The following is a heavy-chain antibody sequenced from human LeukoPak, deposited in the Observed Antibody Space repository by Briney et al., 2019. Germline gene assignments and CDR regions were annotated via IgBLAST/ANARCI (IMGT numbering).Heavy chain of an antibody. J-gene: IGHJ4*02. Sequence: GGCLRLAWAADGFTVSSDRMGWVGQAGGKGMEWVSSISSSSSYIYYADSVKGRFTTSRDNAKNSLYLQMNSLRAEDTAVYYCASTPDSSGYEDYFDYWGQGTLVTVSS. CDR2: ISSSSSYI. D-gene: IGHD3-22*01. V-gene: IGHV3-21*01. CDR3: ASTPDSSGYEDYFDY. CDR1: GFTVSSDR.